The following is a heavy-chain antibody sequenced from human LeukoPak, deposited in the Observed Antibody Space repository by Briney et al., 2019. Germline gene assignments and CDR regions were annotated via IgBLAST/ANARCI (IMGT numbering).Heavy chain of an antibody. J-gene: IGHJ4*02. D-gene: IGHD5-18*01. V-gene: IGHV3-23*01. CDR3: AKDRGYSYGYGSSWFDY. Sequence: PGGSLRLSCAASGFTFSSNGMTWVRQAPGKGLEWVSAISGSGGSTYYADSVKGRFTISRDNSKNTLYLQMNSLRAEDTAVYYCAKDRGYSYGYGSSWFDYWGQGTLVTVSS. CDR1: GFTFSSNG. CDR2: ISGSGGST.